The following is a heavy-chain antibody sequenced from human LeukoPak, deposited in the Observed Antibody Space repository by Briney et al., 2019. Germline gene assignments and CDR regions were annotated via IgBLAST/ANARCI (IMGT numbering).Heavy chain of an antibody. Sequence: GGSLRLSCVASGFTFNNYGMSWVRQAPGKGLEWVSTFSGSGGSTYYADSVKGRFTISRDNSKNTLYLQMNSLRAEDTAVYYCAKNREPYSSSPGDYWGQGTLVTVSS. J-gene: IGHJ4*02. CDR2: FSGSGGST. V-gene: IGHV3-23*01. CDR3: AKNREPYSSSPGDY. CDR1: GFTFNNYG. D-gene: IGHD6-6*01.